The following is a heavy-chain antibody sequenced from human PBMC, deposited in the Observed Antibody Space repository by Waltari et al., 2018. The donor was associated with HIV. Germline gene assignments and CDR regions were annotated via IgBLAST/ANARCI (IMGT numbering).Heavy chain of an antibody. CDR3: VRDLSPMGKSGWYDS. J-gene: IGHJ1*01. CDR1: GSRFTRYG. Sequence: QVRLVQSGAEVKNHGASVKVSCKASGSRFTRYGFSWVRQAPGQGLEWMGWIHTYTGNTDSAENFQGRVTMTRDTFTNTIYMELRTLKSDDSAIYFCVRDLSPMGKSGWYDSWGQGTVVTVSS. CDR2: IHTYTGNT. V-gene: IGHV1-18*04. D-gene: IGHD6-19*01.